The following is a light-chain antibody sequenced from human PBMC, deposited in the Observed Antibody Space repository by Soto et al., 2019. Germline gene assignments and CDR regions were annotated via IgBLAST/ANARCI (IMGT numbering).Light chain of an antibody. J-gene: IGKJ4*01. CDR3: QQYDSSPVT. Sequence: EIVLTQSPGTMSLSPGERATLSCRASQSVSSNFLAWYQQKPGQAPRLLIYGASSRATGIPDRFSGSGSGTDFTLTISRLEPEDFAVYYCQQYDSSPVTFGGGTKVDIK. V-gene: IGKV3-20*01. CDR2: GAS. CDR1: QSVSSNF.